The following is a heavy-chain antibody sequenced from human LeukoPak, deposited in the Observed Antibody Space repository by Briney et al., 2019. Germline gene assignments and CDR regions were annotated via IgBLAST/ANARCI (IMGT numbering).Heavy chain of an antibody. CDR2: ISSSSSYI. D-gene: IGHD4-17*01. CDR1: GFTFSSYS. J-gene: IGHJ4*02. Sequence: PGGSLRLSCAASGFTFSSYSMTWVRQAPGKGLEWVSSISSSSSYIYYADSVKGRFTISRDNSKNTLYLQMNSLRAEDTAVYYCASLDTVTPHDYWGQGTLVTVSS. CDR3: ASLDTVTPHDY. V-gene: IGHV3-21*01.